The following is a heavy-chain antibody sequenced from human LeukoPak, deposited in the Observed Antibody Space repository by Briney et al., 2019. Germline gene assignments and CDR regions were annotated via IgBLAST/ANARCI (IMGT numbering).Heavy chain of an antibody. Sequence: GGSLRLSCAGSGFSFSNAWMSWVRQAPGKGLEWVGRIKSQTDDETADYAAPVKGRFTISRDNSKNTLYLQMNSLRAEDTAVYYCAKDLGDYKDYWGQGTLVTVSS. CDR3: AKDLGDYKDY. J-gene: IGHJ4*02. CDR2: IKSQTDDETA. V-gene: IGHV3-15*01. CDR1: GFSFSNAW. D-gene: IGHD4-17*01.